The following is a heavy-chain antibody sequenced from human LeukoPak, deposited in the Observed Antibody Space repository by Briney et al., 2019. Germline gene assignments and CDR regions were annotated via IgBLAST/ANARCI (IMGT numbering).Heavy chain of an antibody. CDR2: IFYSGST. CDR3: ARSTVTTWVGDFDY. J-gene: IGHJ4*02. CDR1: GGSVSSSSYY. Sequence: SETLSLTCTVSGGSVSSSSYYWGWIRQPPGKGLEWIGSIFYSGSTYYNPSLQSRVTISIDTSKNQSSLKLSSVTAADTAVYYCARSTVTTWVGDFDYWGQGTLVTVSS. D-gene: IGHD4-17*01. V-gene: IGHV4-39*01.